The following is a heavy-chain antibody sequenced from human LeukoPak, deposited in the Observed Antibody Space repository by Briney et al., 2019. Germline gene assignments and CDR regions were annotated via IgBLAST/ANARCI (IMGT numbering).Heavy chain of an antibody. V-gene: IGHV1-18*01. Sequence: ASVKVSCKASGYTFTSNGINWERQAPGQGLEWMGWISGYNGNTNYAQKFQGRVIMTTDTSTSTAYMELRSLRSDDTAVYFCARGTYYDSSAYSGVRLFDYWGQGTLVTVSS. CDR3: ARGTYYDSSAYSGVRLFDY. CDR2: ISGYNGNT. CDR1: GYTFTSNG. D-gene: IGHD3-22*01. J-gene: IGHJ4*02.